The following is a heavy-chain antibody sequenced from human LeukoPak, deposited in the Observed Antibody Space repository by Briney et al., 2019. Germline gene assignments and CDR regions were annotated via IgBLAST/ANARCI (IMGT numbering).Heavy chain of an antibody. CDR1: GFTFSTYW. V-gene: IGHV3-74*01. CDR3: ATEETTMTDALDI. D-gene: IGHD4-17*01. CDR2: INSDGSST. Sequence: PGGSLRLSCAASGFTFSTYWMHWVRQAPGKGLVWVSRINSDGSSTTYADSVKGRFTISRDNAKNTLYLQMNSLRAGDTAVYYCATEETTMTDALDIWGQGTMVTVSS. J-gene: IGHJ3*02.